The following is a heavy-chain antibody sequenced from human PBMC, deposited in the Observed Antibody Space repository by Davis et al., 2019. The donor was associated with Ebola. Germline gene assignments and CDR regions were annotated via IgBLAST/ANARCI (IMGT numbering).Heavy chain of an antibody. V-gene: IGHV3-23*01. Sequence: GESLKISCAASGFTFSSYAMSWVRQAPGKGLEWVSAISGSGGSTYYADSVKGRFTISRDNSKNTLYLQMNSLRAEDTAVYYCAKRRKSGSYDYFDYWGQGTLVTVSS. D-gene: IGHD1-26*01. CDR1: GFTFSSYA. CDR3: AKRRKSGSYDYFDY. CDR2: ISGSGGST. J-gene: IGHJ4*02.